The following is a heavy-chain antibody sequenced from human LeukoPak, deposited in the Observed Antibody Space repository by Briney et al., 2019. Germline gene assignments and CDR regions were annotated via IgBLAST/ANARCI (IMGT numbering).Heavy chain of an antibody. CDR3: ARGPSSSGLLDY. D-gene: IGHD6-13*01. V-gene: IGHV4-31*03. CDR2: IYYSGST. J-gene: IGHJ4*02. Sequence: SQTLSLTCTVSGGSISSGGYYWSWIRQHPGKGLEWIGYIYYSGSTDYNPYLKSRVTISVDTSKNQFSLKMRSVTAADTAVYYCARGPSSSGLLDYWGQGTLVTVSS. CDR1: GGSISSGGYY.